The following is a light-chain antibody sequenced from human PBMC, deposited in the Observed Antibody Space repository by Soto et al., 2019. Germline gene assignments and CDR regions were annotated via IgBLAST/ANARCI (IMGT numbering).Light chain of an antibody. CDR3: QQYNSSRTT. J-gene: IGKJ1*01. Sequence: PGERATLSCRASQSIGTYLAWYQQKPGQAPSLLINDASNRATGIPARFCGSGSGTDFTLTISSLEPEDFATYYCQQYNSSRTTFGQGTKVEIK. CDR1: QSIGTY. V-gene: IGKV3-11*01. CDR2: DAS.